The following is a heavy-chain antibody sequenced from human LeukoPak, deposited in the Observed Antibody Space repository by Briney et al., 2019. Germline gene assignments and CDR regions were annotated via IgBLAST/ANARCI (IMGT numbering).Heavy chain of an antibody. J-gene: IGHJ4*02. Sequence: SETLSLTCTVSGGSISSYYWSWIRQPPGKGLEWIGYIYYSGSTNYNPSLKSRVTISVDTSKNQFSLKLSSVTAADTAVYYCAREGSGYSYGLFDYWGQGTLVTVSS. V-gene: IGHV4-59*01. CDR2: IYYSGST. D-gene: IGHD5-18*01. CDR1: GGSISSYY. CDR3: AREGSGYSYGLFDY.